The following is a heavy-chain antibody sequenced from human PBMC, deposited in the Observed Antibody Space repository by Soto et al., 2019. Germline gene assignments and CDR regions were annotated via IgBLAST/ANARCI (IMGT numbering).Heavy chain of an antibody. Sequence: GGSLRLSCAASGFAFSSYGMHWVRQATGKGLEWVAVIWYDGSNKYYADSVKGRFTISRDNSKNTLYLQMNSLRAEDTAVYYCARDEDIVVVVAAKSGAFDIWGQGTMVTVS. D-gene: IGHD2-15*01. J-gene: IGHJ3*02. CDR3: ARDEDIVVVVAAKSGAFDI. V-gene: IGHV3-33*01. CDR2: IWYDGSNK. CDR1: GFAFSSYG.